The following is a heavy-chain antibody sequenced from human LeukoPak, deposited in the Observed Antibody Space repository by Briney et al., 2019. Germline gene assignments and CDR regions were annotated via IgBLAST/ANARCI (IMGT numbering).Heavy chain of an antibody. J-gene: IGHJ4*02. V-gene: IGHV4-61*02. Sequence: SQTLSLTCTVSGGSISSGSYYWSWIRQPAGKGLEWVGRIYSSGRTNYNPSFKSRVTISVDTSKSQFSLKLSSVTAADTAVYYCARRRPDGYSSSWFRGSYFDYWGQGTLVTVSS. CDR1: GGSISSGSYY. CDR2: IYSSGRT. D-gene: IGHD6-13*01. CDR3: ARRRPDGYSSSWFRGSYFDY.